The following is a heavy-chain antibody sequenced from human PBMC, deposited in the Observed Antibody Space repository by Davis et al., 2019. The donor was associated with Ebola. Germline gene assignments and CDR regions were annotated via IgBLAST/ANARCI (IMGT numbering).Heavy chain of an antibody. J-gene: IGHJ4*02. CDR1: GFTFSSYA. CDR2: ISYDGSNK. V-gene: IGHV3-30-3*01. D-gene: IGHD2-2*01. Sequence: GESLKISCAASGFTFSSYAMHWVRQALGKGLEWVAVISYDGSNKYYADSVKGRFTISRDNSKNTLYLQMNSLRAEDTAVYYCARDWVVPAAHFDYWGQGTLVTVSS. CDR3: ARDWVVPAAHFDY.